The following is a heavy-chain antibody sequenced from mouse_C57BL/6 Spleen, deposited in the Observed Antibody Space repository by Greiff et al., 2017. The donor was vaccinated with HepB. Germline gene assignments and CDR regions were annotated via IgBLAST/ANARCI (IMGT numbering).Heavy chain of an antibody. CDR1: GYTFTDYN. CDR3: ARRFYGDYAMDY. V-gene: IGHV1-18*01. Sequence: EVQLQQSGPELVKPGASVKIPCKASGYTFTDYNMDWVKQSHGKSLEWIGDINPNNGGTIYNQKFKGKATLTVDKSSSTAYMELRSLTSEDTAVYYWARRFYGDYAMDYWGQGTSVTVSS. J-gene: IGHJ4*01. D-gene: IGHD1-1*01. CDR2: INPNNGGT.